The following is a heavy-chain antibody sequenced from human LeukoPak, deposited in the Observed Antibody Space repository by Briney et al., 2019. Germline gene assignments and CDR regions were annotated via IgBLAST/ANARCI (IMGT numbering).Heavy chain of an antibody. J-gene: IGHJ4*02. CDR2: IKQDGSEK. V-gene: IGHV3-7*01. CDR1: GFTFSGYW. CDR3: ARDLRSGGWYYFDY. D-gene: IGHD6-19*01. Sequence: GGSLRLSCAASGFTFSGYWMNWVRQAPGKGLEWVANIKQDGSEKYYVDSVKRRFTISRDNAENSLYLQMNGLRAEDTAVYYCARDLRSGGWYYFDYWGQGTLVTVSS.